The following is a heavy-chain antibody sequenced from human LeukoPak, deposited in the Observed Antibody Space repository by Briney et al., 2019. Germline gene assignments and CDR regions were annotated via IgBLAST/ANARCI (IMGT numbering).Heavy chain of an antibody. D-gene: IGHD2-2*01. CDR2: FDPEDGET. V-gene: IGHV1-24*01. Sequence: ASVKVSCKVSGYTLTELSMHWVRQAPGKGLEWMGGFDPEDGETIYAQKFQGRVTMTEDTSTDTAYMELSSLRSEDTAVYYCASSGRMLGYCSSTSCYAPQQSWYFDLWGRGTLVTVSS. CDR3: ASSGRMLGYCSSTSCYAPQQSWYFDL. CDR1: GYTLTELS. J-gene: IGHJ2*01.